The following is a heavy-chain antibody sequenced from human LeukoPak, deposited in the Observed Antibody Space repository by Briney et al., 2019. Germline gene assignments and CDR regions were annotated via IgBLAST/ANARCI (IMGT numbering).Heavy chain of an antibody. CDR2: INPNSGGT. D-gene: IGHD4-17*01. CDR3: ARELTVTPLDY. CDR1: GYTFTGYY. Sequence: ASVKVSCKASGYTFTGYYLHWVRQAPGQGLEWMGWINPNSGGTKYAHKFQGRVTMTRDTSTNTAYMELSRLRSDDTAVYYCARELTVTPLDYWGQGTLVTVSS. V-gene: IGHV1-2*02. J-gene: IGHJ4*02.